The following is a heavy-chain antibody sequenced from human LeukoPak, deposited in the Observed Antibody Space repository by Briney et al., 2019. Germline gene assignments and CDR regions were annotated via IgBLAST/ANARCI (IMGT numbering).Heavy chain of an antibody. V-gene: IGHV3-7*05. CDR3: AKDQHYYDSSGYYYVFDY. Sequence: GGSLRLSCAASGFTFSSYWMSWVRQAPGKGLEWVANIKQDGSEKYYVDSVKGRFSISRDNAKNSLYLQMNSLRAEDTAVYYCAKDQHYYDSSGYYYVFDYWGQGTLVTVSS. CDR1: GFTFSSYW. D-gene: IGHD3-22*01. J-gene: IGHJ4*02. CDR2: IKQDGSEK.